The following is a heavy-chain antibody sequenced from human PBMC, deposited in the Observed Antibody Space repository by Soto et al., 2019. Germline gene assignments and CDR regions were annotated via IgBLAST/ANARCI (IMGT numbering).Heavy chain of an antibody. CDR3: SRVGGSTWH. J-gene: IGHJ4*02. D-gene: IGHD1-26*01. CDR1: GFTFSSYW. V-gene: IGHV3-74*01. Sequence: EVQLVESGGGLVQPGGSLRVSCAASGFTFSSYWMHLVRQAPGKGLVWVSRINSDGSSTNYADFVKGRFTISRDNAKNTLYLQMNSLRVEDTAVYYCSRVGGSTWHWGQGTLVTVSS. CDR2: INSDGSST.